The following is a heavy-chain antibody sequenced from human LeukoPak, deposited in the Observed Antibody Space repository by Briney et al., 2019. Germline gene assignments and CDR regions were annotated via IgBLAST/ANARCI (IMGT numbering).Heavy chain of an antibody. CDR2: VYYSGST. V-gene: IGHV4-59*11. Sequence: SETLSLTCTVSGGSISSHYWSWIRQPPGKGLEWIGYVYYSGSTNYNPSLKSRVTISVDTSKNQFSLKLSSVTAADTAVYYCARLFTVHRPLYYYYYMDVWGKGTTVTVSS. CDR1: GGSISSHY. J-gene: IGHJ6*03. CDR3: ARLFTVHRPLYYYYYMDV. D-gene: IGHD4-17*01.